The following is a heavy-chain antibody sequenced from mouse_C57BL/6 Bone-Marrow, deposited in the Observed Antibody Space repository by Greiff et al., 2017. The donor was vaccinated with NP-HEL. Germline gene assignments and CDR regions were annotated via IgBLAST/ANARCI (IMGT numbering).Heavy chain of an antibody. CDR2: IYPGSGST. D-gene: IGHD4-1*01. CDR3: ATDWAC. Sequence: VQLQQSGAELVKPGASVKMSCKASGFTFTSYWITWVKQRPGQGLEWIGDIYPGSGSTNYTAKFKSKATLTEDTSSSTAYMQLSSLTSEDAAVCYYATDWACWGKGTTLTVSS. J-gene: IGHJ2*01. CDR1: GFTFTSYW. V-gene: IGHV1-55*01.